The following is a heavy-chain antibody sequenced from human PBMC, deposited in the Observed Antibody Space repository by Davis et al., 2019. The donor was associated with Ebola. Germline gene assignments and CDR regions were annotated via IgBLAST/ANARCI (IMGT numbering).Heavy chain of an antibody. Sequence: GESLKISCAASGVPFTTYAMHWVRQAPGKGLEWVAVISYDGSSEDYEDSVKCRFTISRDNSKNTLYLQMNSLRAEDTAVYYCAKDWIFGVVSTYYFDYWGQGTLVTVSS. CDR1: GVPFTTYA. V-gene: IGHV3-30-3*01. J-gene: IGHJ4*02. CDR2: ISYDGSSE. CDR3: AKDWIFGVVSTYYFDY. D-gene: IGHD3-3*01.